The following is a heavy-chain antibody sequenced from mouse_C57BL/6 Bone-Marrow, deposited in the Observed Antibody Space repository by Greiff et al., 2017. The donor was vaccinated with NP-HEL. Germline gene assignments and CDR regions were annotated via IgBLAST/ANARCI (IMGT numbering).Heavy chain of an antibody. CDR3: AKWFAY. CDR1: GYTFTSYW. V-gene: IGHV1-64*01. J-gene: IGHJ3*01. Sequence: QVQLKQPGAELVKPGASVKLSCKASGYTFTSYWMHWVKQRPGQGLEWIGMIHPNSGSTNYNETFKSKATLTVDKSSRTAYMQLSSLPSADSAVFYSAKWFAYWGEGTRVTVSA. CDR2: IHPNSGST.